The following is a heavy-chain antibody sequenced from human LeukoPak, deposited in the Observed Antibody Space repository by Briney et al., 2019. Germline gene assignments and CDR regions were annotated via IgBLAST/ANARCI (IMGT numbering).Heavy chain of an antibody. D-gene: IGHD6-19*01. CDR2: ISSSSSTI. V-gene: IGHV3-48*04. CDR1: GFTFSSYS. Sequence: GGSLRLSCAASGFTFSSYSMNWVRQAPGKGLEWVSYISSSSSTIYYADSVKGRFTISRDNAKNSLYLQMNSLRAEDTAVYYCARDWPYSSGWYYFDYWGQGTLVTVSS. CDR3: ARDWPYSSGWYYFDY. J-gene: IGHJ4*02.